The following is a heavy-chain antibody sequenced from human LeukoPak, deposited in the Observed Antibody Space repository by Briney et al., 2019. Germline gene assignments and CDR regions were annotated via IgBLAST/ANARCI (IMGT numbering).Heavy chain of an antibody. V-gene: IGHV3-48*03. CDR1: GFTFSSYE. Sequence: GGSLRLSCAASGFTFSSYEMNWVRQAPGKGLEWVSYISSSGNTIYYADSVKGRFTISRDNAKNSLYLQMNSLRAEDTVIYYCARDKNYYDSSGRRKVTDYWGQGTLVTVSS. CDR3: ARDKNYYDSSGRRKVTDY. J-gene: IGHJ4*02. D-gene: IGHD3-22*01. CDR2: ISSSGNTI.